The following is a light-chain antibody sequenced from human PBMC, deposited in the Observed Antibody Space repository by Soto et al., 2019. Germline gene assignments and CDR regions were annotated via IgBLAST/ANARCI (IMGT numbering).Light chain of an antibody. V-gene: IGKV4-1*01. Sequence: DIVMTQSPDSLAVSLGERATINCKSSQSVLYSSNNKNYLAWYRQKPGQPPKLLIYWASTRESGVPDRFSGSASGTDFTLTISSLQAEDGAVYYCQQYYITPWTLGQGTKVEIK. CDR2: WAS. CDR1: QSVLYSSNNKNY. CDR3: QQYYITPWT. J-gene: IGKJ1*01.